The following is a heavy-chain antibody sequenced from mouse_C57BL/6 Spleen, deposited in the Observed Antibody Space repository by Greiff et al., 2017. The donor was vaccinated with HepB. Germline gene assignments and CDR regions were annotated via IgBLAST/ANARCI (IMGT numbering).Heavy chain of an antibody. CDR1: GYAFSSSW. D-gene: IGHD2-3*01. CDR3: ARGGDGYYVAWFAY. V-gene: IGHV1-82*01. Sequence: VQRVESGPELVKPGASVKISCKASGYAFSSSWMNWVKQRPGKGLEWIGRIYPGDGDTNYNGKFKGKATLTADKSSSTAYMQLSSLTSEDSAVYFCARGGDGYYVAWFAYWGQGTLVTVSA. J-gene: IGHJ3*01. CDR2: IYPGDGDT.